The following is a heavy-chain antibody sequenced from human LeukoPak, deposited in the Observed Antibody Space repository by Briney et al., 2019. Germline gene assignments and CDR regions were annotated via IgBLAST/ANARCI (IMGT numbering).Heavy chain of an antibody. CDR2: IGRYGVTT. CDR1: GFTLSTYE. D-gene: IGHD6-25*01. V-gene: IGHV3-48*03. Sequence: GGSLRLSCAASGFTLSTYEMNWVRQAPGKGLEWVAYIGRYGVTTYYADSVKGRFTISGDNAKNSLNLQMNSLRAEDTAVYYCARGGAARGRFENWGQGTLVTVSS. J-gene: IGHJ4*02. CDR3: ARGGAARGRFEN.